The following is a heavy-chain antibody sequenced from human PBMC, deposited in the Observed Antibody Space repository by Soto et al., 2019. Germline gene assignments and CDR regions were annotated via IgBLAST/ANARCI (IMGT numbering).Heavy chain of an antibody. CDR2: IKEDGSEK. CDR3: ARERYSDWYFVFDI. CDR1: GFTFSRDW. D-gene: IGHD3-9*01. J-gene: IGHJ3*02. Sequence: EVQLVESGGGLVQPGGSLRLSCAASGFTFSRDWMSWVRQAPGKGLEWVANIKEDGSEKYYVDSVKGRFTISRDNAKNSLQLQMNSLRAGDTAVYYCARERYSDWYFVFDIWGQGTMVTVAS. V-gene: IGHV3-7*04.